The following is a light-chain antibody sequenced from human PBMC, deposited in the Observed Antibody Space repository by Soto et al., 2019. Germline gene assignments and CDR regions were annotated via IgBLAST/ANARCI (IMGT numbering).Light chain of an antibody. V-gene: IGLV1-44*01. CDR3: AAWDDSLNGYV. Sequence: QSVRTQPPSASGTPGQRVTISCSGSSSNIGRNTVNWYQQFPGTAPKLLIYSNDQWPSGVPDRFSGSKSGTSASLAISGLQSEDEADYYCAAWDDSLNGYVFGTVTKVTVL. CDR1: SSNIGRNT. J-gene: IGLJ1*01. CDR2: SND.